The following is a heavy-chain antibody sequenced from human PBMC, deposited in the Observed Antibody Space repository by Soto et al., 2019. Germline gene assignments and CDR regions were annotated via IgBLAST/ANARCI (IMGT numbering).Heavy chain of an antibody. CDR2: INPSGGST. Sequence: QVQLVQSGAEVKKPGASVKVSCKASGYTFTSYYMHWVRHAPGQGLEWMGIINPSGGSTSYAQKFQGRVTMTRDTSTSTVYMELSSLRSEDTAVYYCAREGTRASIAARLWALPQEVAYWGQGTLVTVSS. CDR3: AREGTRASIAARLWALPQEVAY. D-gene: IGHD6-6*01. V-gene: IGHV1-46*01. CDR1: GYTFTSYY. J-gene: IGHJ4*02.